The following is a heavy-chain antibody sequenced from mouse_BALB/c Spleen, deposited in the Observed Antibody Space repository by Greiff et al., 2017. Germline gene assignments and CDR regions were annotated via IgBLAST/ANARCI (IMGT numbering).Heavy chain of an antibody. CDR3: ARRDYGIPYYAMDY. CDR2: VNPFNGGT. J-gene: IGHJ4*01. CDR1: GYTFTDYY. V-gene: IGHV1-19*01. Sequence: VQLKESGPELVKPGASVKMSCKASGYTFTDYYMDWVKQSHGESFEWIGRVNPFNGGTSYNQKFKGKATLTVDKSSSTDYMELNSLTSEDSAVYYCARRDYGIPYYAMDYWGQGTSVTVSS. D-gene: IGHD2-1*01.